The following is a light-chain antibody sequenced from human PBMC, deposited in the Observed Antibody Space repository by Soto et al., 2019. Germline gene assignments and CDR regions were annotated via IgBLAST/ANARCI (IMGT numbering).Light chain of an antibody. CDR1: SSDAGGYNY. CDR3: GSYTTSSTLVV. V-gene: IGLV2-14*01. J-gene: IGLJ2*01. Sequence: QSALTQPASVSGSPGQSITISCTGTSSDAGGYNYVSWYQQHPGKAPKLMIYDVSDRPSGVSNRFSGSKSGNTASLTISGLQAEDEADYYCGSYTTSSTLVVFGGGTKLTVL. CDR2: DVS.